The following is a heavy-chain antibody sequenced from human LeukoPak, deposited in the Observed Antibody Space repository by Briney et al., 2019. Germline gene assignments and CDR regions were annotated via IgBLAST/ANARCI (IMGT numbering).Heavy chain of an antibody. V-gene: IGHV3-7*04. CDR1: GFTFSGYW. D-gene: IGHD2-21*01. CDR2: IKQDGSEE. Sequence: GGSLRLSCVASGFTFSGYWMSWVRQAPGKGLEWVANIKQDGSEEYYVDSVKGRFTISRDNAKNSLYLQMKSLRAEDTAVYYCARSAPYFDYWGQGTLVTVSP. CDR3: ARSAPYFDY. J-gene: IGHJ4*02.